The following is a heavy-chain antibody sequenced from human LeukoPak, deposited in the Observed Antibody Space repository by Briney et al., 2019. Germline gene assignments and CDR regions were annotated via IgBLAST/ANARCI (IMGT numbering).Heavy chain of an antibody. Sequence: PGGSLRLSCATSGFTFSTYALSWVRQAPGKGLEWVSGFSGSGGSTYYADSVKGRFTISRDNSKNTLYLQMNSLRAEDTAVYYCAKGRAIFGVADYYYMDVWGKGTTVTVSS. CDR3: AKGRAIFGVADYYYMDV. J-gene: IGHJ6*03. CDR2: FSGSGGST. CDR1: GFTFSTYA. D-gene: IGHD3-3*01. V-gene: IGHV3-23*01.